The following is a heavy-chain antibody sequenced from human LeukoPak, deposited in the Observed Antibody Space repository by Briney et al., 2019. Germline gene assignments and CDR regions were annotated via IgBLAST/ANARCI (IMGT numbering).Heavy chain of an antibody. CDR3: ARRVWGAAMVNY. Sequence: SETLSLTCTVSGGSISSSGYYWGWIRQPPGKGLEWIGSIYHSGSTYYNPSLKSRVTISVDTSKNQFSLKLSSVTAADTAVYYCARRVWGAAMVNYWGQGTLVTVSS. V-gene: IGHV4-39*01. CDR2: IYHSGST. J-gene: IGHJ4*02. D-gene: IGHD5-18*01. CDR1: GGSISSSGYY.